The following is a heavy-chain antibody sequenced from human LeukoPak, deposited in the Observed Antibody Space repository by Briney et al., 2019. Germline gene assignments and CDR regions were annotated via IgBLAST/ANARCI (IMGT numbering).Heavy chain of an antibody. V-gene: IGHV3-7*03. CDR3: ARDTYGDFIYYYYYGMDV. CDR1: GFTFSSYW. Sequence: GGSLRLSCAASGFTFSSYWMSWVRQAPGKGLEWVANIKQDGSEKYYVDSVKGQFTISRDNAKISLYLQMNSLRAEDTAVYYCARDTYGDFIYYYYYGMDVWGKGTTVTVSS. J-gene: IGHJ6*04. CDR2: IKQDGSEK. D-gene: IGHD4-17*01.